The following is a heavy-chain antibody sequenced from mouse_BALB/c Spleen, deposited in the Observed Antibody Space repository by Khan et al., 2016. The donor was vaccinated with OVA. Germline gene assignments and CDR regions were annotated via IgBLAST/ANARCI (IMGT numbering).Heavy chain of an antibody. CDR2: ISSGGST. CDR1: GFTFSNYA. CDR3: ARDYWFVY. V-gene: IGHV5-6-5*01. Sequence: EVELVESGGGLVKPGGSLKVSCAASGFTFSNYAMSWVRQTTEKRLEWVASISSGGSTYYPDSVKGRLTISRDNARNIMYLQMSSLRSEDTAMYYCARDYWFVYWGQGTLVTVS. J-gene: IGHJ3*01.